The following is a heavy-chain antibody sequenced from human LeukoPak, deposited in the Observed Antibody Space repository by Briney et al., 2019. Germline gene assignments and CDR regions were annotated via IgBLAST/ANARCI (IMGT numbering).Heavy chain of an antibody. CDR2: FDPEDGET. CDR1: GYTLTELS. J-gene: IGHJ4*02. D-gene: IGHD3-10*01. V-gene: IGHV1-24*01. Sequence: GASVNVSCKVSGYTLTELSMHWVRQAPGKGLEWMGGFDPEDGETIYAQKFQGRVTMTEDTSTDTAYMELSSLRSEDTVVYYCATDLGITMVRGVSGGYWGQGALVTVSS. CDR3: ATDLGITMVRGVSGGY.